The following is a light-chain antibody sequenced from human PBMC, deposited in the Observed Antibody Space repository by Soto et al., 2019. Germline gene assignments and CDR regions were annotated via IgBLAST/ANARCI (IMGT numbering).Light chain of an antibody. CDR1: QSISSW. CDR2: DAS. CDR3: QQYNSYSPET. J-gene: IGKJ1*01. Sequence: DIQMTQSPSTLSASVGDRVTITCRASQSISSWLAWYQQKPGKAPKLLIYDASSLESGVPSRFSGSGAWTEFTLTISSLQPDDFATYYCQQYNSYSPETFGQGTKVEIK. V-gene: IGKV1-5*01.